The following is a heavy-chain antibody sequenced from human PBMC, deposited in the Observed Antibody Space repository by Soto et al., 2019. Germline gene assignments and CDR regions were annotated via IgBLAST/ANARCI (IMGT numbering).Heavy chain of an antibody. V-gene: IGHV3-66*01. Sequence: PGGSLRLSCAASGFTVRSSYMSWVRQVPGKGLEWVSIIYSDDYTYYAASVKGRFTISRDNSRNTLYLQMSSLRAEDTAVYYCARDSHSLPGYYYYYGMDVWGQGTTVTVSS. J-gene: IGHJ6*02. CDR2: IYSDDYT. D-gene: IGHD1-26*01. CDR1: GFTVRSSY. CDR3: ARDSHSLPGYYYYYGMDV.